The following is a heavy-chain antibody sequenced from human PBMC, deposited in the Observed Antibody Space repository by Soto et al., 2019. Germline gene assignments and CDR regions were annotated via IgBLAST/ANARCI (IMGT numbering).Heavy chain of an antibody. CDR2: ISGSGGST. D-gene: IGHD5-12*01. CDR3: AKDRYSGYDYTYFDY. J-gene: IGHJ4*01. Sequence: GGFLRLSRAASGFTFSSYAMSWVRQAPGKGLEWVSGISGSGGSTYYADSVKGRFTISRDNSQNTLYLQMNSLRAEDTAVYYCAKDRYSGYDYTYFDYWGQGTLVTVSS. V-gene: IGHV3-23*01. CDR1: GFTFSSYA.